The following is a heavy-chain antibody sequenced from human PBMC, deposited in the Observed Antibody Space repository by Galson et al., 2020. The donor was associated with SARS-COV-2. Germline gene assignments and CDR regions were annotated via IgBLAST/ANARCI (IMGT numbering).Heavy chain of an antibody. CDR3: ARGDTTVTTGPY. CDR2: INPNSGGT. V-gene: IGHV1-2*02. J-gene: IGHJ4*02. CDR1: GYTFTDYY. Sequence: ASVKVSCKASGYTFTDYYMHWVRQAPGQGLAWMGWINPNSGGTNYAQKFQGRVTMTRDTSFSTGYMEVSSLRSDDTAVYYCARGDTTVTTGPYWGQGTLVTVSS. D-gene: IGHD4-17*01.